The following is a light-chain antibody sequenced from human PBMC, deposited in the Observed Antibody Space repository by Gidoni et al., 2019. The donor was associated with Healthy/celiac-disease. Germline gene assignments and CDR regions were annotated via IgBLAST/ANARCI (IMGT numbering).Light chain of an antibody. Sequence: IVMTHSPDSLAVSLGEWATINCKSSQSVLYSSNNKNYLAWYQQKPGQPPKLLIYWASTRESGVPDRFSGSGSGTDFTLTISSLQAEDVAVYYCQQYYSTPRTFGQGTKVEIK. CDR1: QSVLYSSNNKNY. J-gene: IGKJ1*01. CDR3: QQYYSTPRT. V-gene: IGKV4-1*01. CDR2: WAS.